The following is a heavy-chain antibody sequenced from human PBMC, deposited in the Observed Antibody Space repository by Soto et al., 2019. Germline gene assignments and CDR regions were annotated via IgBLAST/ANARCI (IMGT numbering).Heavy chain of an antibody. CDR2: INPGGGRT. Sequence: ASVKVSCKASGYTFTSYYIHWVRQAPGQGLEWVAMINPGGGRTKNAQMFQGRVTLTRDTSTGTVDMELSSLTSADTAVYYCARGPSCGGDCYLFDYWGQGSLVTVSS. D-gene: IGHD2-21*02. J-gene: IGHJ4*02. CDR3: ARGPSCGGDCYLFDY. CDR1: GYTFTSYY. V-gene: IGHV1-46*01.